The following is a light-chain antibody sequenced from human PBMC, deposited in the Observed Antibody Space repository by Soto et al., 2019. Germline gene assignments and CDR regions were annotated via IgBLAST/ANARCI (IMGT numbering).Light chain of an antibody. J-gene: IGKJ4*01. V-gene: IGKV3-15*01. CDR3: QQYNKWPLT. CDR1: QSVSSN. Sequence: EIVMTQSPATLSVSPGEGATLSCRASQSVSSNLAWYQQKPGQAPRLLIYGASTRATGIPVRFSGSASGTEFTLTISSLQSEDFAVYYGQQYNKWPLTFGGGTKVEIK. CDR2: GAS.